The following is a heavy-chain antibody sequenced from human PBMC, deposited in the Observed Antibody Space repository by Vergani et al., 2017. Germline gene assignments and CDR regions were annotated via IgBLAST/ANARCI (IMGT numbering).Heavy chain of an antibody. D-gene: IGHD6-13*01. CDR1: GFTFDDYG. CDR2: INWNGGST. CDR3: ARVGYGVAAAGTGAFDI. J-gene: IGHJ3*02. Sequence: EVQLVESGGGVVRPGGSLRLSCAASGFTFDDYGMSWVRQAPGKGLEWVSGINWNGGSTGYEDSVKGRFTISRDNAKNSLYLQMNSLRAEDTALYYCARVGYGVAAAGTGAFDIWGQGTMVTVYS. V-gene: IGHV3-20*04.